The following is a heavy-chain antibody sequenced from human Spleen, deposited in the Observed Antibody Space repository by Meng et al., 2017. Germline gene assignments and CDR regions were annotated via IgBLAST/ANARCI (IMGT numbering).Heavy chain of an antibody. V-gene: IGHV1-18*01. CDR1: GYSLRNYG. J-gene: IGHJ2*01. Sequence: QVQLVQSGTEMKKPGASVKVSCKASGYSLRNYGISWVRQAPGQGLEWMGWISAYNGNTNYAQNLQGRVTMTTDTSTSTAYMELRSLRSDDTAVYYCARFPSYGDYVYFDLWGRGTLVTVSS. CDR2: ISAYNGNT. CDR3: ARFPSYGDYVYFDL. D-gene: IGHD4-17*01.